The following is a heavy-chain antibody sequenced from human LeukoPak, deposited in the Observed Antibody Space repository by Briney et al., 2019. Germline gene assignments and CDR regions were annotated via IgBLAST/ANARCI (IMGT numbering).Heavy chain of an antibody. Sequence: ASVKVSCKASGYTFTGYYMHWVRQAPGQGLEWMGWISAYNGNTNYAQKLQGRVTMTTDTSTSTAYMELSRLRSDDTAVYYCARVYYYDSSGYYQHWGQGTLVTVSS. CDR3: ARVYYYDSSGYYQH. J-gene: IGHJ1*01. CDR2: ISAYNGNT. D-gene: IGHD3-22*01. CDR1: GYTFTGYY. V-gene: IGHV1-18*04.